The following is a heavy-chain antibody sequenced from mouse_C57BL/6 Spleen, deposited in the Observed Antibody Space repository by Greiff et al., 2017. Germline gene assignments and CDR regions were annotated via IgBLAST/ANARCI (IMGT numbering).Heavy chain of an antibody. Sequence: VQLQQPGAELVKPGASVKLSCKASGYTFTSYWMQWVKQRPGQGLEWIGEIDPSDSYTNYNQKFKGKATLTVDTSSSTAYMQLSSLTSEDSAVYYCARLILRKGYYFAYWGQGTTLTVSS. CDR2: IDPSDSYT. CDR3: ARLILRKGYYFAY. V-gene: IGHV1-50*01. CDR1: GYTFTSYW. J-gene: IGHJ2*01. D-gene: IGHD1-1*01.